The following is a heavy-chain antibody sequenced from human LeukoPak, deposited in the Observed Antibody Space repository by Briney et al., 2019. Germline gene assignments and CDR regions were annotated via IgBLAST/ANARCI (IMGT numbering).Heavy chain of an antibody. J-gene: IGHJ3*02. Sequence: GGSLRLSCAASGFTFSSYSMNWVRQAPGKGLEWVSSISSSSSYIYYADSVKRRCTISRDNAKNSLYLQMNSLRAEDTAVYYCAREMPRYYYGSGSYALDAFDIWGQGTMVTVSS. D-gene: IGHD3-10*01. CDR3: AREMPRYYYGSGSYALDAFDI. V-gene: IGHV3-21*01. CDR2: ISSSSSYI. CDR1: GFTFSSYS.